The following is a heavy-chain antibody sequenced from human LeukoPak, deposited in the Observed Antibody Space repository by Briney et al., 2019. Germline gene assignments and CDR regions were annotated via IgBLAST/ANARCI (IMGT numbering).Heavy chain of an antibody. Sequence: GGSLRLSCAASGFTFSSYWMSWVRQAPGKGLEWVANIKQDGSEKYYVDSVKGRFTISRDNAKNSLYLQMNSLRAEDTAVYYCARDIPHRKGWFGELFVWGQGTTVTVSS. V-gene: IGHV3-7*01. J-gene: IGHJ6*02. CDR1: GFTFSSYW. D-gene: IGHD3-10*01. CDR2: IKQDGSEK. CDR3: ARDIPHRKGWFGELFV.